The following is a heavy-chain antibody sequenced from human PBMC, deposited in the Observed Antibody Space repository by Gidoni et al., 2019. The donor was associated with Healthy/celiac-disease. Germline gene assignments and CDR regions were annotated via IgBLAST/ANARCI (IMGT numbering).Heavy chain of an antibody. CDR2: ISSNGGRT. Sequence: EVQLVESGGGLVQPGGSLRLSCSASGFTFSSYAMHWVRQAPGKGLEYVSAISSNGGRTYYADSVKGRFTISRDNSKNTLYLQMSSLRAEDTAVYYCVKGYDSSGYYFGYWGQGTLVTVSS. J-gene: IGHJ4*02. CDR3: VKGYDSSGYYFGY. V-gene: IGHV3-64D*06. D-gene: IGHD3-22*01. CDR1: GFTFSSYA.